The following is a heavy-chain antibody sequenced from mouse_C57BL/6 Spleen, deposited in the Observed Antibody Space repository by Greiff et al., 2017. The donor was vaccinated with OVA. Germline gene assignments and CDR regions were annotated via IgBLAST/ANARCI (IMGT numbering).Heavy chain of an antibody. V-gene: IGHV1-80*01. CDR3: ASSNYDNYSWFAY. J-gene: IGHJ3*01. CDR2: IFPGDGDT. D-gene: IGHD2-1*01. CDR1: GYAFSSYW. Sequence: QVQLQQSGAGLVKPGASVTISCTASGYAFSSYWLNWVMQRPGKSLEWSGQIFPGDGDTNYNGTFKGKVTLTADTSSSTAYMQLISLTSEDSAVSFCASSNYDNYSWFAYWGQGTLVTVSA.